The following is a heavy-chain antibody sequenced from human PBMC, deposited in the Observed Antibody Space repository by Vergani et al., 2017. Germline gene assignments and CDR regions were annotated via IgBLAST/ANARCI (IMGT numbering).Heavy chain of an antibody. Sequence: QVQLQQWGAGLLKPSETLSLTCAVYGGSFSGYYWSWIRQPPGKGLEWIGEINHSGSTNYNPSLKSRVTISVDTSKNQFSLKLSSVTAADTAVYYCARLQRRITIFGVAKTYYFDYWGQGTLVTVSS. D-gene: IGHD3-3*01. CDR1: GGSFSGYY. V-gene: IGHV4-34*01. J-gene: IGHJ4*02. CDR3: ARLQRRITIFGVAKTYYFDY. CDR2: INHSGST.